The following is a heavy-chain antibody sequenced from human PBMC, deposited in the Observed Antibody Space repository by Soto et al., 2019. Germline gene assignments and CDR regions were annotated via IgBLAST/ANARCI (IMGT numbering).Heavy chain of an antibody. D-gene: IGHD3-3*01. CDR2: IYYSGST. V-gene: IGHV4-39*01. J-gene: IGHJ4*02. Sequence: QLHLQESGPGLVKPSETLSLTCSVSGGSISSTTYYWGWIRQPPGKGLEWIGTIYYSGSTDYNPSLRSRVTISVDTSKKQFSLKLSSVTAADTAVYFCARVLYEGTLASWGQGTLVTVSS. CDR1: GGSISSTTYY. CDR3: ARVLYEGTLAS.